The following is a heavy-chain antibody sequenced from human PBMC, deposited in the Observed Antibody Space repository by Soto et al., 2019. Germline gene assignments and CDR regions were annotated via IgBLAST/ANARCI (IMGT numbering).Heavy chain of an antibody. J-gene: IGHJ6*01. CDR2: IYSGGSP. D-gene: IGHD3-10*01. V-gene: IGHV3-53*01. Sequence: SLRPACAASGFTVSSNYMSWVSQAPGKGLERVSVIYSGGSPYYAESVTGRFPVSRDNSKNTLYLQMNSLTAEDTAMNYCARVRFWERGYARQVWWQCITVTVSS. CDR1: GFTVSSNY. CDR3: ARVRFWERGYARQV.